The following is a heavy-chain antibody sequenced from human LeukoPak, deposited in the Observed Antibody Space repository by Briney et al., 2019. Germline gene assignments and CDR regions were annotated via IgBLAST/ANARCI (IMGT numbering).Heavy chain of an antibody. J-gene: IGHJ4*02. CDR2: MNPNSGNT. D-gene: IGHD3-16*02. CDR1: GYTFTSYD. Sequence: ASVKVSCKASGYTFTSYDINWVRQATGQGLEWMGWMNPNSGNTGYAQKFQGRVTITRNTSISTAYMELSSLRSEDTAVYYCAKVVDAWGVRLGELSLWGQGTLVTVSS. CDR3: AKVVDAWGVRLGELSL. V-gene: IGHV1-8*03.